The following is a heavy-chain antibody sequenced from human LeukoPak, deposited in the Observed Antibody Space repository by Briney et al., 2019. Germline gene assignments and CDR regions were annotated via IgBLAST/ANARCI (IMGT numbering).Heavy chain of an antibody. CDR1: GFTLSSYW. V-gene: IGHV3-7*03. CDR3: ARVPLVPYYYDSSGYSDY. Sequence: GGSLRLSCAASGFTLSSYWMSWVRQAPGKGLEWVANIKQDGSEKYYVDSVKGRFTISRDNAKNSLFLQMNSLRAEDTAVYYCARVPLVPYYYDSSGYSDYWGQGTLVTVSS. J-gene: IGHJ4*02. D-gene: IGHD3-22*01. CDR2: IKQDGSEK.